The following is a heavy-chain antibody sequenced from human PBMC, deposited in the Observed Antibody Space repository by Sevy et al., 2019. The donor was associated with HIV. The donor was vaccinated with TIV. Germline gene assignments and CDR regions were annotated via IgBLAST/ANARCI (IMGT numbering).Heavy chain of an antibody. CDR1: GGTFSSYA. Sequence: ASVKVSCKASGGTFSSYAISWVRQAPGQGLEWMGGIIPMFGTANYAQKFQGRVTITADESTSTAYMELSSLRSEDTAVYYCAREVPIAARLTDYYYGMDVWGQGTTVTVSS. CDR3: AREVPIAARLTDYYYGMDV. V-gene: IGHV1-69*13. J-gene: IGHJ6*02. CDR2: IIPMFGTA. D-gene: IGHD6-6*01.